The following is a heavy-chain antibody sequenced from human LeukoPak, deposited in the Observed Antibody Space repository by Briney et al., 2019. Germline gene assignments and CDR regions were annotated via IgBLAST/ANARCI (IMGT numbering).Heavy chain of an antibody. J-gene: IGHJ4*02. CDR1: GFTFSNHW. CDR3: ARQDHGPDY. D-gene: IGHD1-14*01. CDR2: INKDGSVK. Sequence: PGGSLRLSCSASGFTFSNHWMNWVRQAPGKGLEWVANINKDGSVKNYVDSVRGRFTISRDNARNSLYLQMNYVRPEDTAVYYCARQDHGPDYWGQGTLVTVSS. V-gene: IGHV3-7*01.